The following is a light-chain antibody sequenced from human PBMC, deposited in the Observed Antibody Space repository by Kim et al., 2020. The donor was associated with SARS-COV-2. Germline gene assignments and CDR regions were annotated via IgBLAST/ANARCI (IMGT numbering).Light chain of an antibody. CDR1: QNVGRNY. J-gene: IGKJ5*01. CDR3: HQYATSPLT. Sequence: EIVLTQSPGTLSLSPGERATLSCRASQNVGRNYIAWYRQKPGQTPRLVIYDASSRATGIPDRVSGSGSGTDFTLSISGLEAEDFAVYYCHQYATSPLTFGQGTRLEIK. CDR2: DAS. V-gene: IGKV3-20*01.